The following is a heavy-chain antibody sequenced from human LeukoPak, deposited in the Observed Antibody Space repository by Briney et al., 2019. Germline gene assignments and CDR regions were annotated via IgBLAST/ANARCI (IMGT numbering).Heavy chain of an antibody. J-gene: IGHJ4*02. D-gene: IGHD6-13*01. CDR1: GDPISSYY. V-gene: IGHV4-59*01. CDR3: ATGYSSTWDFFDL. Sequence: PSETLSLTCTVSGDPISSYYYSWIPQPPEKALEGIGYIYQSGSNNYNPSLKSRVTLSADTPKDHIALTLDSVTAADTAVYYCATGYSSTWDFFDLWGRGTLVTVSS. CDR2: IYQSGSN.